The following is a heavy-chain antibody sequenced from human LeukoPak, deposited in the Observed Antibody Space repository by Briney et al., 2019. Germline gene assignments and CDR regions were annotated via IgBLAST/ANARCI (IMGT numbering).Heavy chain of an antibody. V-gene: IGHV3-21*01. J-gene: IGHJ5*02. CDR3: ARREGQTNWFDP. Sequence: GGSLRLSCAASGFTFSSYSMNWVRQAPGKGLEWVSSISSSSSYIYYADSVKGRFTNSRDNAKNSLYLQMNSLRAEDTAVYYCARREGQTNWFDPWGQGTLVTVSS. CDR2: ISSSSSYI. CDR1: GFTFSSYS.